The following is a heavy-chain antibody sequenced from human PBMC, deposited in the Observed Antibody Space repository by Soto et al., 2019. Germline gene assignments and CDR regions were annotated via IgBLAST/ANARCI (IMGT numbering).Heavy chain of an antibody. CDR2: IYSIVST. CDR3: SRDPPNIAVAGH. Sequence: PGGSLRLSCAASGLTVSSNYISWVRQAPVKVLELFSVIYSIVSTYYADSVKGRFTRSRDGSKDTLYLQMNSLRVDDTSVYFCSRDPPNIAVAGHWGQRTLVTVSS. D-gene: IGHD6-19*01. V-gene: IGHV3-66*01. CDR1: GLTVSSNY. J-gene: IGHJ4*02.